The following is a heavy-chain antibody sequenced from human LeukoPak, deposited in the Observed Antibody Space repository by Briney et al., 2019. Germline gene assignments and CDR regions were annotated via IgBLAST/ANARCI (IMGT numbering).Heavy chain of an antibody. D-gene: IGHD3-22*01. V-gene: IGHV4-39*01. CDR1: GDSISSSSYC. J-gene: IGHJ1*01. CDR2: IYHSGRT. CDR3: ARRRYYDSTGYFE. Sequence: SETLSLTCAVSGDSISSSSYCWGWIRQSPGTGLEWIGDIYHSGRTYYNPSLKSRVAISIDTSKNQFSLRLRSMTAADTAVFYCARRRYYDSTGYFEWGRGTLVTVSS.